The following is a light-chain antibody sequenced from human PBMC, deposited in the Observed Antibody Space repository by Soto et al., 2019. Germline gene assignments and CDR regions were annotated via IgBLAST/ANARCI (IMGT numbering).Light chain of an antibody. CDR1: RSVDSH. J-gene: IGKJ1*01. V-gene: IGKV3-11*01. CDR2: EAS. CDR3: QQYVTSPEWM. Sequence: EVVLTQSPATLSLSPGETATLSCRASRSVDSHLAWYQHKPGQAPRLLIFEASTRATGVPARFSGSGSGTHFTLTISRLEPEDSAVYYCQQYVTSPEWMFGQGTKVDIK.